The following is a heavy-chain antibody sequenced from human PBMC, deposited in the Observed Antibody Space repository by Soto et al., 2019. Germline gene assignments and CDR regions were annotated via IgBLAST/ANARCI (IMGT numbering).Heavy chain of an antibody. CDR2: ISYDGSNK. V-gene: IGHV3-30*18. J-gene: IGHJ6*02. D-gene: IGHD3-22*01. CDR3: AKDNTSYYYDSSGYYTGPYGMDV. Sequence: PWGSLRLSCAASGFTFSSYGMHWVRQAPGKGLEWVAVISYDGSNKYYADSVKVRFTISRDNSKNTLYLQMNSLRAEDTAVYYCAKDNTSYYYDSSGYYTGPYGMDVWGQGTKVTVSS. CDR1: GFTFSSYG.